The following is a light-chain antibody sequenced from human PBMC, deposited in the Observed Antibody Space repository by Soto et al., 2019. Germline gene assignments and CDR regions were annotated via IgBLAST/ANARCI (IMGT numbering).Light chain of an antibody. CDR2: TNN. CDR3: CSYARGSRA. Sequence: QSVLTQPPSVSGAPGQRVTISCTGSSSNIGAGYGVHWYQQLPGTAPKLLIYTNNNRPSGVPDRFSGSKSGTSASLAITGLLAEDEADYYCCSYARGSRAFGGGTKLTVL. V-gene: IGLV1-40*01. J-gene: IGLJ3*02. CDR1: SSNIGAGYG.